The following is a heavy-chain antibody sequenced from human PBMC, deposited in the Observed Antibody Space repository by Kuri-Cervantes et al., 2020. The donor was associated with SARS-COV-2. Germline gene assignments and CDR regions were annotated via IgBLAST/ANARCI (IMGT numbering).Heavy chain of an antibody. CDR1: GGSIRGSSYY. V-gene: IGHV4-39*01. J-gene: IGHJ4*01. CDR3: AKSGLGVSYYFDS. D-gene: IGHD5/OR15-5a*01. CDR2: VYYSGRT. Sequence: SCTVSGGSIRGSSYYWGWFRQSPGKRLQWIGNVYYSGRTYYDPSLKSRVTISVDTSRNQFSLRLSSLTAADTAVYYCAKSGLGVSYYFDSWGHGTLVTVSS.